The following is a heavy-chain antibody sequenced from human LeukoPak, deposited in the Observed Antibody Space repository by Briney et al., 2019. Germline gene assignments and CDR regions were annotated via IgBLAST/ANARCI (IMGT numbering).Heavy chain of an antibody. V-gene: IGHV1-24*01. CDR3: ATRTYSGYDWEFDY. CDR1: GYTLTELS. J-gene: IGHJ4*02. D-gene: IGHD5-12*01. CDR2: FDPEDGET. Sequence: ASVKVSCKVSGYTLTELSMHWVRQAPGKGLEWMGGFDPEDGETIYAQKFRGRVTMTEDTSTDTAYMELSGLRSEDTAVYYCATRTYSGYDWEFDYWGQGTLVTVSS.